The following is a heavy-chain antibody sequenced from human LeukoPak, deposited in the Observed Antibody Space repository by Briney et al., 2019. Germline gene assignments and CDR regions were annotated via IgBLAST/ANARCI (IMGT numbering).Heavy chain of an antibody. CDR3: ATVAGSGSKPRWYFDL. J-gene: IGHJ2*01. D-gene: IGHD1-26*01. CDR1: GASISSYY. CDR2: IYYTGIT. Sequence: SETLSLTCSVSGASISSYYWSWIRQPPGERLEWMGYIYYTGITNYNPSLKSRVTFSVDTSKNQFSLKLKSVTAADTAVYYCATVAGSGSKPRWYFDLRGRGTLVPVSS. V-gene: IGHV4-59*01.